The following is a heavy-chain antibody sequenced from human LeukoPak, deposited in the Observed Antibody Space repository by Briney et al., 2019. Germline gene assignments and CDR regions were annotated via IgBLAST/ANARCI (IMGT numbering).Heavy chain of an antibody. CDR1: GGSFSGYY. CDR2: INHSGST. D-gene: IGHD3-10*01. V-gene: IGHV4-34*01. J-gene: IGHJ5*02. Sequence: SETLSLTCAVYGGSFSGYYWSWIRQPPGKGLEWIGEINHSGSTNYNPSLKSRVTISVDTSKNQFSLKLSSVTAADTAVYYCARGYGSGSYYRFDPWGQGTLVTVSS. CDR3: ARGYGSGSYYRFDP.